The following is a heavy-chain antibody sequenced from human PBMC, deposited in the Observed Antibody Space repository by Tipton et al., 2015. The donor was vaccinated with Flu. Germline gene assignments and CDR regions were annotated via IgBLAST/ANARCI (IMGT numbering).Heavy chain of an antibody. CDR1: GGSISSGSYY. D-gene: IGHD3-22*01. J-gene: IGHJ4*02. CDR3: ARVRSYYDSSGYYYAFDY. CDR2: IYTSGST. Sequence: LRLSCTVSGGSISSGSYYWGWIRQPAGKGLEWIGRIYTSGSTNYNPSLKSRVTISVDTSKNQFSLKLSSVTAADTAVYYCARVRSYYDSSGYYYAFDYWGQGTLVTVSS. V-gene: IGHV4-61*02.